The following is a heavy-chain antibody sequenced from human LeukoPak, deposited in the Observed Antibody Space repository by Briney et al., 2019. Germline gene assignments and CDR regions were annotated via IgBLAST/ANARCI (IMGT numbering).Heavy chain of an antibody. V-gene: IGHV5-51*01. CDR3: ARRRYYDSSGYPDAFDI. Sequence: GESLKISCKGSGYSFTSYWIGWVRQMPGKGLERMGIIYPGDSDTRYSPSFQGQVTISADKSISTAYLQWSSLKASDTAMYYCARRRYYDSSGYPDAFDIWGQGTMVAVSS. CDR2: IYPGDSDT. CDR1: GYSFTSYW. J-gene: IGHJ3*02. D-gene: IGHD3-22*01.